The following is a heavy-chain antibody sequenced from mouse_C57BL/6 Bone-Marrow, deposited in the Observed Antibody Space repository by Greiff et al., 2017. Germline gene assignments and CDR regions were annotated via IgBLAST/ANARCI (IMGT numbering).Heavy chain of an antibody. CDR1: GYTFTDYY. Sequence: VQLQQSGPELVKPGASVKISCKASGYTFTDYYMNWVQQSHGKSLEWIGDINPNNGGTSYNQKFKGKATLTVDKSSSTAYMELRSLTSEDSAVYYCARRVTTVVPPWYFDVWGTGTTVTVSS. CDR2: INPNNGGT. V-gene: IGHV1-26*01. J-gene: IGHJ1*03. D-gene: IGHD1-1*01. CDR3: ARRVTTVVPPWYFDV.